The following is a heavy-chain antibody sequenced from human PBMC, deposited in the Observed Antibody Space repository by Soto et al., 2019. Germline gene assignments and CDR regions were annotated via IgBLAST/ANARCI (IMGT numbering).Heavy chain of an antibody. CDR2: IYGGGTT. CDR3: VQTTGWPGFDF. V-gene: IGHV3-53*01. Sequence: EVQLVESGGGLIQPGGSLRLSCAASGFTVSSKYMTWVRQAPGKGLEWVSVIYGGGTTYYADCVKSRFTISRANSKNTLYLQLHSLRAEDTAVYYCVQTTGWPGFDFWAQGTLVTASS. CDR1: GFTVSSKY. J-gene: IGHJ4*02. D-gene: IGHD6-19*01.